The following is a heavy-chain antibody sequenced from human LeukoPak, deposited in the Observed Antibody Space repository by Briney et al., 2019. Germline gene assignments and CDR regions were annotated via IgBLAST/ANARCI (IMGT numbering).Heavy chain of an antibody. Sequence: PGGSLRLSCAASGFTFSSYSMNWVRQAPGKGLEWVSSISGSGSSTSYADSVKGRFAISRDNSKNTLYLQVNSLRGEDTAVYYCAKEVYYYGSGSPFDYWGQGTLVTVSS. V-gene: IGHV3-23*01. CDR2: ISGSGSST. CDR3: AKEVYYYGSGSPFDY. J-gene: IGHJ4*02. CDR1: GFTFSSYS. D-gene: IGHD3-10*01.